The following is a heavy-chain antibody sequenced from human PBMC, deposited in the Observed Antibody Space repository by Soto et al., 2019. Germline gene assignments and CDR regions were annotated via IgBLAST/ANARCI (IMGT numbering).Heavy chain of an antibody. J-gene: IGHJ4*02. CDR3: ARGDYYDSSAQALIY. CDR2: IYYSGST. D-gene: IGHD3-22*01. V-gene: IGHV4-30-4*01. CDR1: GGSISSGDYY. Sequence: SETLSLTCTVSGGSISSGDYYWSWIRQPPGKGLEWIGYIYYSGSTYYNPSLKSRVTISVDTSKNQFSLKLSSVTAADTAVYYCARGDYYDSSAQALIYWGQGTLVTVSS.